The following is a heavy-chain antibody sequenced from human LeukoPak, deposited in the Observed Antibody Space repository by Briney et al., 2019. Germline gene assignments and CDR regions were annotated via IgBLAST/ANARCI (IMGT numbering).Heavy chain of an antibody. CDR3: ASGPAGDSQPLGY. Sequence: ASVKVSCKASGYTFTSYGISWVRQAPGQGLEWMGWINPNSGGTNYAQKFQGRVTMTRDTSISTAYMELSRLRSDDTAVYYCASGPAGDSQPLGYWGQGTLVTVSS. J-gene: IGHJ4*02. CDR2: INPNSGGT. V-gene: IGHV1-2*02. D-gene: IGHD4-17*01. CDR1: GYTFTSYG.